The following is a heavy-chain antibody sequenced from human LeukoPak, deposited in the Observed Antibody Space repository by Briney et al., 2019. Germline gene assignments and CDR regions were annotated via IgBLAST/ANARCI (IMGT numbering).Heavy chain of an antibody. V-gene: IGHV4-59*05. CDR3: ARQDYYGSGSPLDY. D-gene: IGHD3-10*01. CDR2: IYYSGST. Sequence: SETLSLTCTVTGGSISPHYWSWIRQPPGKGLEWIGSIYYSGSTYYNPSLKSRVTISVDTSKNQFSLKLSSVTAADTAVYYCARQDYYGSGSPLDYWGQGTLVTVSS. J-gene: IGHJ4*02. CDR1: GGSISPHY.